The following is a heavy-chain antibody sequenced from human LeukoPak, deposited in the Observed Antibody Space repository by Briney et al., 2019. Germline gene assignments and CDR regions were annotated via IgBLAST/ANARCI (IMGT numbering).Heavy chain of an antibody. Sequence: PSETLSLTCTVSGGSISSYYWSWIRQPPGKGLEWIGYIYSSGSTNYNPSLKSRVTISVDTSKNQFSLKLSSVTAADTAVYYCARAGRGIDWFDPWGQGTLVTVSS. CDR2: IYSSGST. D-gene: IGHD3-16*01. CDR1: GGSISSYY. V-gene: IGHV4-59*01. CDR3: ARAGRGIDWFDP. J-gene: IGHJ5*02.